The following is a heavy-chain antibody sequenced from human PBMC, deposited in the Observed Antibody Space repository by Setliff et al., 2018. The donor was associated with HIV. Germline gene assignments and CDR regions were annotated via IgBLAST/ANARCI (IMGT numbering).Heavy chain of an antibody. D-gene: IGHD6-6*01. Sequence: ASVKVSCKASGGTFSSYAISWVRQAPGQGLEWMGGIIPIFNTANYAQKFQGRVTITADESTSTAYMELSSLRSEDTAVYYCARIARPSYYYYYYMDVWGKGTTVTVSS. J-gene: IGHJ6*03. CDR1: GGTFSSYA. V-gene: IGHV1-69*13. CDR3: ARIARPSYYYYYYMDV. CDR2: IIPIFNTA.